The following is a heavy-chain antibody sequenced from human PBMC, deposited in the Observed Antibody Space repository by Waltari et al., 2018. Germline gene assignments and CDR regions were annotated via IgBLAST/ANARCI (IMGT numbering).Heavy chain of an antibody. CDR2: ISSSSSTI. Sequence: EVQLVESGGGLVQPGGSLRLSCAASGFTFSISRMNWLRQDPGKGLEWVSYISSSSSTIYYADSVKGRFTISRDNAKNSLYLQMNSLRAEDTAVYYCARKASVGPTMAWFDPWGQGTLVTVSS. CDR3: ARKASVGPTMAWFDP. J-gene: IGHJ5*02. D-gene: IGHD1-26*01. CDR1: GFTFSISR. V-gene: IGHV3-48*04.